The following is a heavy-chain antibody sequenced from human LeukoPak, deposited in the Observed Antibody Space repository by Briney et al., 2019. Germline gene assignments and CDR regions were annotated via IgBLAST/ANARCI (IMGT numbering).Heavy chain of an antibody. D-gene: IGHD6-13*01. V-gene: IGHV3-43D*04. J-gene: IGHJ4*02. Sequence: GGSLRLSCAASGFTFGDYAMHWVRQAPGKGLEWVSLISWDGGSTYYADSVKGRFTTSRDNSKNSLYLQMNSLRAEDTALYYCAKDATSWYGGLDYWGQGTLVTVSS. CDR1: GFTFGDYA. CDR3: AKDATSWYGGLDY. CDR2: ISWDGGST.